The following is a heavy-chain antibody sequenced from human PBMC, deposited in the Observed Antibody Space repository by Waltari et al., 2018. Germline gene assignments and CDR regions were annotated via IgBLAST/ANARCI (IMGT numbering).Heavy chain of an antibody. CDR3: AKEAPLVQGFLWADF. D-gene: IGHD3-10*02. V-gene: IGHV1-2*06. J-gene: IGHJ4*02. CDR1: GYTFTGYY. CDR2: INPNSGGT. Sequence: QVQLVQSGAEVKKPGASVKVSCKASGYTFTGYYMHWVRQAPGQGLEWMGRINPNSGGTNYAQKFQGRVTMTRDTSISTAYMELNSLRAEDTALYYCAKEAPLVQGFLWADFWGQGTLVTVSS.